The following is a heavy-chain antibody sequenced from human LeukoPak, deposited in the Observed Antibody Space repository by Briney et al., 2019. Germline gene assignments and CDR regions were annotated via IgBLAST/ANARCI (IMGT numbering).Heavy chain of an antibody. CDR1: GFTFSSYW. Sequence: GGSLRLSCAASGFTFSSYWMSWVRQAPGKGLEWVANIKQDGSEKYYVDSVKGRFTISRDNAKNSLYLQMNSLRAEDTAVYYCAKDLRTADFWSGYPDYWGQGTLVTVSS. J-gene: IGHJ4*02. CDR2: IKQDGSEK. D-gene: IGHD3-3*01. CDR3: AKDLRTADFWSGYPDY. V-gene: IGHV3-7*01.